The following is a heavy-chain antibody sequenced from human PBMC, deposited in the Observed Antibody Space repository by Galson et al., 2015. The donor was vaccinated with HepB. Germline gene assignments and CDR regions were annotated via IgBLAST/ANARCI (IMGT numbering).Heavy chain of an antibody. Sequence: SVKVSCMPSGYTFPIYGISGERQAPGQGLGWIGWISAYNGNTNYAQKLQGRVTMTTDTSTSTAAMELRRLKSDDTAVYYCARLSGYFDYCGQGTLVTVSS. V-gene: IGHV1-18*04. J-gene: IGHJ4*02. D-gene: IGHD2-15*01. CDR3: ARLSGYFDY. CDR1: GYTFPIYG. CDR2: ISAYNGNT.